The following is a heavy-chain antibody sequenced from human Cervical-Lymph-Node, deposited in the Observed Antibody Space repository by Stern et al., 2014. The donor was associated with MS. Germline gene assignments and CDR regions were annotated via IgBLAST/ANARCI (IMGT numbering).Heavy chain of an antibody. V-gene: IGHV4-39*01. CDR2: IYYSGST. CDR1: GGSISSSSYY. D-gene: IGHD3-10*01. CDR3: ARHLEWFGGY. J-gene: IGHJ4*02. Sequence: QLQLQESGPGLVKPSETVSLTCTVSGGSISSSSYYWGWIRQPPGKGLEWIGSIYYSGSTYYNPSLKSRVTISVGTSNNPFSPKLSSVTAADTAVYYCARHLEWFGGYWGQGTLVTVSS.